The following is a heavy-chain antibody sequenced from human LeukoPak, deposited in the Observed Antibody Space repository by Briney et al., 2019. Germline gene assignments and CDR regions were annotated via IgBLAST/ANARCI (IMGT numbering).Heavy chain of an antibody. CDR2: INRDESST. CDR3: ARVKGELNFDY. J-gene: IGHJ4*02. CDR1: GFTFSSYW. V-gene: IGHV3-74*01. Sequence: GGSLRLSCAASGFTFSSYWMHWVRQAPGKGLVWVSRINRDESSTTYADSVKGRFTISRDNAKNTLYLQMNSLRAEDTAVYYCARVKGELNFDYWGQGTLVTVSS. D-gene: IGHD1-26*01.